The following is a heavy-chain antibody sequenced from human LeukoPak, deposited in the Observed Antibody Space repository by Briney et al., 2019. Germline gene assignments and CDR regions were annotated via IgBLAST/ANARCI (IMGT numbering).Heavy chain of an antibody. D-gene: IGHD3-22*01. CDR2: IYPGDSDT. V-gene: IGHV5-51*01. CDR3: ATHDSSGYPFPDAFDI. CDR1: GYGFTSYW. Sequence: GESLKISCKGSGYGFTSYWIGWVRQMPGKGLEWMGIIYPGDSDTRYSPSFQGQVTISADKSISTAYLQWSSLKASDTAMYYCATHDSSGYPFPDAFDIWGQGTMVTVSS. J-gene: IGHJ3*02.